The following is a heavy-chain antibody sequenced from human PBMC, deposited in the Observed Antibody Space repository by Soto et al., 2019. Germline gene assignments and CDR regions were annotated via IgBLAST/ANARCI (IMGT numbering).Heavy chain of an antibody. Sequence: QLHLRESGPGLGKPSETLSLTCTVSGGSITSSSYYWGWIRQPPGKGLEWIGSIYYSGSTYYNPSLKSRVTISVDTSKNQFSLKLSFVTAADTAVYYCATQEVGGSYVYTFDPWGQGTLVTVSS. J-gene: IGHJ5*02. CDR2: IYYSGST. CDR1: GGSITSSSYY. V-gene: IGHV4-39*01. D-gene: IGHD1-26*01. CDR3: ATQEVGGSYVYTFDP.